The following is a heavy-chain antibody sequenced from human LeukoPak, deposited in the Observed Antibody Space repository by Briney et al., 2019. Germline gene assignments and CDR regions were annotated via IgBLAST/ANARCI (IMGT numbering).Heavy chain of an antibody. D-gene: IGHD1-1*01. Sequence: SVKVSCKASGGSFSSHAVGWVRQAPGQGLEWLGGTIPLFGTTRYAQKFQGRVTITTDESTRTAYMDLSSLTSEDTAVYYCARGSWDDVGYYYYYYMDVRGKGSTVTVSS. CDR1: GGSFSSHA. J-gene: IGHJ6*03. V-gene: IGHV1-69*05. CDR2: TIPLFGTT. CDR3: ARGSWDDVGYYYYYYMDV.